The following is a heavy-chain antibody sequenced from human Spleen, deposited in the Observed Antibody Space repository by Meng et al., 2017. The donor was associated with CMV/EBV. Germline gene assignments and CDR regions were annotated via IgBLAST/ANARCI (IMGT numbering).Heavy chain of an antibody. J-gene: IGHJ5*01. V-gene: IGHV3-21*01. CDR3: VREGADWTSHTNRFDS. Sequence: GGSLRLSCAASGFTFSSYSMNWVRQALGKGLEWVSSISSSSSYIYYADSVKGRFTISRDNAKNSLYLQMNSLRAEDTAVYYCVREGADWTSHTNRFDSWGQGTLVTVSS. CDR1: GFTFSSYS. CDR2: ISSSSSYI. D-gene: IGHD2-2*01.